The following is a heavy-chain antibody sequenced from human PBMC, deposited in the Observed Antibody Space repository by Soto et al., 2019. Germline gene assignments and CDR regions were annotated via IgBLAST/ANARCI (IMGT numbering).Heavy chain of an antibody. CDR2: IYYSGST. D-gene: IGHD3-9*01. CDR1: GGSISSYY. Sequence: SETLSLTCTVSGGSISSYYWNWIRQPPGKGLEWIGYIYYSGSTKYNPSLKSRVTISVDTSKNQFSLKLSSVTAADTAVYYCDRARLANCFEPWGLEPCSPSPQ. J-gene: IGHJ5*02. V-gene: IGHV4-59*01. CDR3: DRARLANCFEP.